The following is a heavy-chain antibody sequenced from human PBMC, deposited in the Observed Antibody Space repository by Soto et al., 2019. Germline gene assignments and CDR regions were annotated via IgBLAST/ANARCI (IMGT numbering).Heavy chain of an antibody. CDR1: GYIFVNYG. J-gene: IGHJ6*02. Sequence: QVQLVQSGDEVKKPGASVKVSCKASGYIFVNYGIAWVRQAPRQGLEWMGWISPYTGNTHSASKVQGRLTMTTDTSKSTAYMVLRSLTSDNTPAYYCLMVDNYITPTLQDVWGQGTTVTVSS. CDR3: LMVDNYITPTLQDV. D-gene: IGHD4-4*01. CDR2: ISPYTGNT. V-gene: IGHV1-18*01.